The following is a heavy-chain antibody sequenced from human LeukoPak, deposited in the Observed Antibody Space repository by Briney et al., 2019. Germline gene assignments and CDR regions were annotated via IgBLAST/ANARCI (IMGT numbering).Heavy chain of an antibody. Sequence: GGSLRLSCAASGFTFDDYAMSWVRQAPGKGPEWVSGINWNGGNSAYGDPAKGRFTISRDNAKNSLYLQMNSLRAEDTALYYCARGELPSLFDAFDIWGQGTMVTVSS. CDR1: GFTFDDYA. V-gene: IGHV3-20*04. CDR3: ARGELPSLFDAFDI. CDR2: INWNGGNS. D-gene: IGHD2-15*01. J-gene: IGHJ3*02.